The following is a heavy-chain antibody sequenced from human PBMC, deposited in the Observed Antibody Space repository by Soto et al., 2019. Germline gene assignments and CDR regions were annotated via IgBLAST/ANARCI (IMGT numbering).Heavy chain of an antibody. CDR2: IYYSGSN. V-gene: IGHV4-39*07. CDR1: GGSISSSSYF. J-gene: IGHJ4*02. CDR3: ARVAVAGTRVDY. D-gene: IGHD6-19*01. Sequence: PSETLSLTCTVSGGSISSSSYFWGWIRQPPGKGLEWIGSIYYSGSNYYNPSLKSRVTISVDTSKNQFSLKLSSVTAADTAVYYCARVAVAGTRVDYWGQGTLVTVSS.